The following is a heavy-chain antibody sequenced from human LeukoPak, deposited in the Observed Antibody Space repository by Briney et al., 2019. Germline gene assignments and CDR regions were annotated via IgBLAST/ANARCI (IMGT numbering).Heavy chain of an antibody. J-gene: IGHJ4*02. CDR3: ASERSGYNYGYVFDY. Sequence: SETLSLTCTVSGGSISSYYWSWIRQPAGKGLEWIGRIYTSGSTNYNPSLKSRVTMSVDTSKNQFSLKLSSVTAADTAVYYCASERSGYNYGYVFDYWGQGTLVTVSS. V-gene: IGHV4-4*07. CDR1: GGSISSYY. CDR2: IYTSGST. D-gene: IGHD5-18*01.